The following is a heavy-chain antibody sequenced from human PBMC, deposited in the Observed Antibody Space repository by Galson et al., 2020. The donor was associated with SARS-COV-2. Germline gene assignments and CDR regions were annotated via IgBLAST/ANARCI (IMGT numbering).Heavy chain of an antibody. CDR3: ARSEDGYMDV. J-gene: IGHJ6*03. V-gene: IGHV4-39*01. CDR1: GGSISSSSYY. Sequence: SETLSLTCTVSGGSISSSSYYWGWIRQPPGKGLEWIGSIYYSGSTYYNPSLKSRVTISVDTSKNQFSLKLSSVTAADTAVYYCARSEDGYMDVWGKGTTVTVSS. CDR2: IYYSGST.